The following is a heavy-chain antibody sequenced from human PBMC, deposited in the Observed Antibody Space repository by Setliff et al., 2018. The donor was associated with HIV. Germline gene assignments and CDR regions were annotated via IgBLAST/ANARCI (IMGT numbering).Heavy chain of an antibody. D-gene: IGHD3-10*02. CDR1: GGTFSSYA. CDR3: ARIVRPSYYYYYYMGV. J-gene: IGHJ6*03. V-gene: IGHV1-69*13. CDR2: IIPMFGAT. Sequence: ASVKVSCKASGGTFSSYAISWVRQAPGQGLEWMGGIIPMFGATNYAQKFQGRVTITADESTNTAYMELSSLRSEDTAVYYCARIVRPSYYYYYYMGVWGKGTTVTVSS.